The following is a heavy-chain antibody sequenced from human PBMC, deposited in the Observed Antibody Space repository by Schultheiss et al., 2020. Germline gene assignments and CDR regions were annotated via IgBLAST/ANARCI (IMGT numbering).Heavy chain of an antibody. CDR3: ARGEGYLL. D-gene: IGHD5-24*01. Sequence: ASVKVSCKASGGTFSSYAISWVRQAPGQGLEWMGWMNPNSGGTNYAQKFQGRVTMTRDTSISTAYMELSRLRSDDTAVYYCARGEGYLLWGQGTLVTVSS. J-gene: IGHJ4*02. CDR1: GGTFSSYA. CDR2: MNPNSGGT. V-gene: IGHV1-2*02.